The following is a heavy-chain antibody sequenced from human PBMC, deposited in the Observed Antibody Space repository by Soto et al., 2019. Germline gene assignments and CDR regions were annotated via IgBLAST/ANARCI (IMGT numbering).Heavy chain of an antibody. D-gene: IGHD1-26*01. V-gene: IGHV1-2*02. CDR2: INPNSGDT. J-gene: IGHJ6*02. Sequence: ASVQVSCKASGYTFTGYYVHWVRQDPGQGLEWMGWINPNSGDTYLAQRFQGRVTMNRDTSIGTAYMELRGLTSDDTAEYYCAKGGAIVAAGTRVYLYNAMDVWGQGTTVTVSS. CDR3: AKGGAIVAAGTRVYLYNAMDV. CDR1: GYTFTGYY.